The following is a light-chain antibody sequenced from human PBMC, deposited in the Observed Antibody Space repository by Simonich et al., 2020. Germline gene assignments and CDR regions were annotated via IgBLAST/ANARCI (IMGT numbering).Light chain of an antibody. CDR3: SSYTSSSTWV. CDR2: DVS. J-gene: IGLJ3*02. V-gene: IGLV2-14*01. CDR1: RSDVGGYNY. Sequence: QSALTQPASVSGSPGQSITISCTGTRSDVGGYNYVSWYQQHPGKAPKLMIYDVSKRPSGGSNRFSGSKSGNTASLTISGLQAEDEADYYCSSYTSSSTWVFGGGTKLTVL.